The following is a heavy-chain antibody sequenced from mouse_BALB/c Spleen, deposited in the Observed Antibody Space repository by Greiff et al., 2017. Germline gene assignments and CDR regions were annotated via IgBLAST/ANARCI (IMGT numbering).Heavy chain of an antibody. CDR3: ARDYDYDDYAMDY. CDR2: ISSGSSTI. D-gene: IGHD2-4*01. V-gene: IGHV5-17*02. J-gene: IGHJ4*01. CDR1: GFTFSSFG. Sequence: EGKLLESGGGLVQPGGSRKLSCAASGFTFSSFGMHWVRQAPEKGLEWVAYISSGSSTIYYADTVKGRFTISRDNPKNTLFLQMTSLRSEDTAMYYCARDYDYDDYAMDYWGQGTSVTVSS.